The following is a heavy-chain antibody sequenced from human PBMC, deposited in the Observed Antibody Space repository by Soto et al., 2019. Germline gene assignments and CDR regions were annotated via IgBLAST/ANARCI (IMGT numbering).Heavy chain of an antibody. Sequence: KPSETLSLTCAVYGGSFSGYYWSWIRQPPGKGLEWIGEINHSGSTNYNPSLKSRVTISVDTSKNQFSLKLSSVTAADTAVYYCATGYCSSTSCLPGYYYYGMDVWGQGTTVTVSS. D-gene: IGHD2-2*01. CDR2: INHSGST. CDR3: ATGYCSSTSCLPGYYYYGMDV. J-gene: IGHJ6*02. CDR1: GGSFSGYY. V-gene: IGHV4-34*01.